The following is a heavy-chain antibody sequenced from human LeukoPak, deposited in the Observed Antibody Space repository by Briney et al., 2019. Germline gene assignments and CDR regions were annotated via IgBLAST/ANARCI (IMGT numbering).Heavy chain of an antibody. CDR3: ARVIGCIVVVPAAIGY. D-gene: IGHD2-2*01. CDR2: INPNSGGT. CDR1: GYTFTGYY. V-gene: IGHV1-2*02. J-gene: IGHJ4*02. Sequence: ASVKVSCKASGYTFTGYYMHWVRQAPGQGLEWMGWINPNSGGTNYAQEFQGRVTMTRDTSISTAYMELSRLRSDDTAVYYCARVIGCIVVVPAAIGYWGQGTLVTVSS.